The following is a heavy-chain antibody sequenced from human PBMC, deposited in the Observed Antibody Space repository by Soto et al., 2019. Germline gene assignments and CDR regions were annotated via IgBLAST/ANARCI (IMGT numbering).Heavy chain of an antibody. V-gene: IGHV4-30-4*01. J-gene: IGHJ4*02. Sequence: QMQLQESGPGLVKPSQTLSLTCTVSGVSISSGDYSWSSMLQPPRKGLEWIGYIYYSGSTYYNPYLKCRVTISVYTSKNQFYLKLSSVTAAATAVYYCARHSYGYNFYDYWGQGTLVPGSS. CDR3: ARHSYGYNFYDY. CDR1: GVSISSGDYS. CDR2: IYYSGST. D-gene: IGHD5-18*01.